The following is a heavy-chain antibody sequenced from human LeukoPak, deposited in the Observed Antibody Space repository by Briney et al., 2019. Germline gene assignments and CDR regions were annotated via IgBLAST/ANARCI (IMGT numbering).Heavy chain of an antibody. D-gene: IGHD2-15*01. CDR1: GFTFSSYE. V-gene: IGHV3-48*03. CDR2: ISSSGSTI. CDR3: ARYTIHTQRGCSGGSCRLFDY. J-gene: IGHJ4*02. Sequence: GGSLRLSCAASGFTFSSYEMNWVRQAPGKGLEWVSYISSSGSTIYYADSVKGRFTISRDNAKNSLYLQMNSLRAEDTAVYYCARYTIHTQRGCSGGSCRLFDYWGQGTQVTVSS.